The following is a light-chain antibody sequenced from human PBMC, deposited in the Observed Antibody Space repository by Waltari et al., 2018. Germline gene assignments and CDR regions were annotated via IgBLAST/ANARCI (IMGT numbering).Light chain of an antibody. V-gene: IGLV2-8*01. Sequence: QSALTQPPSASGSPGQSVTISCTGTSSAVGNYNYVSWYQQHPGKAPKLMIYEVTKRPSGVPDRFSGSKSGNTASLTVSGLQTEDEADYYCSSYAGSNIVVFGGGTKLTVL. CDR1: SSAVGNYNY. CDR3: SSYAGSNIVV. J-gene: IGLJ2*01. CDR2: EVT.